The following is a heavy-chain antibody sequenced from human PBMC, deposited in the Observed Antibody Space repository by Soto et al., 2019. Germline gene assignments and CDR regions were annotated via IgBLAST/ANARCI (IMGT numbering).Heavy chain of an antibody. CDR3: VGGYYFGDY. V-gene: IGHV3-30*04. CDR2: ISSDGSNK. J-gene: IGHJ4*02. D-gene: IGHD3-22*01. Sequence: VQLVESGGGLVQPGGSLKLSCAASGFTFSGSAMHWVRQASGKGLEWVAVISSDGSNKYYADSVKGRFTISRDNSKNTLYLQMNSLRAEDTAVYYCVGGYYFGDYWGQGTLVTVSS. CDR1: GFTFSGSA.